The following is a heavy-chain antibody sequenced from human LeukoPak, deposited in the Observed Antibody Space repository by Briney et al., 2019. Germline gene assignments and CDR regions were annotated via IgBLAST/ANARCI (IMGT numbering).Heavy chain of an antibody. CDR3: ARLYDSSDYTNWLDP. J-gene: IGHJ5*02. Sequence: SETLSLTCTVSGGSISSYYWSWIRQPPGKGLEWIGYIYYSGSTKYNPSLKSRVTISVDTSKNQFSLKLSSVTAADTAVYYCARLYDSSDYTNWLDPWGQGALVTVSS. CDR1: GGSISSYY. D-gene: IGHD3-22*01. CDR2: IYYSGST. V-gene: IGHV4-59*01.